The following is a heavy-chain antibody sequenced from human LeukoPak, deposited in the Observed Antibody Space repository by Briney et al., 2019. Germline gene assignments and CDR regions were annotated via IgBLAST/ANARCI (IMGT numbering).Heavy chain of an antibody. Sequence: PGGSLRLSCAASGFTFSSYGMHWVRQAPGKGLEWVAFIRYDGSNKYYADSVKGRFTISRDNSKNTLYLQMDSLRPEDTAVYYCAKGLGNYFDHWGQGTLVTVPS. CDR1: GFTFSSYG. CDR3: AKGLGNYFDH. J-gene: IGHJ4*02. D-gene: IGHD7-27*01. V-gene: IGHV3-30*02. CDR2: IRYDGSNK.